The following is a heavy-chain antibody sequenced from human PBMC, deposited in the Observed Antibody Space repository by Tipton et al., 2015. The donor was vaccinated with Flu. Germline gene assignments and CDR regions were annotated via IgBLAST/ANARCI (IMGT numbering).Heavy chain of an antibody. D-gene: IGHD2-2*01. CDR3: AGDPSLGMPDYLDF. CDR1: GGPIGSYY. Sequence: TLSLTCTVSGGPIGSYYWNWVRQPPGKGLEWIGYIYNSEYTKYNPSLKSRVTISVDTSKKQFSLHLRSVTAADTAVYYCAGDPSLGMPDYLDFWGQGTLVTASS. CDR2: IYNSEYT. V-gene: IGHV4-59*12. J-gene: IGHJ4*02.